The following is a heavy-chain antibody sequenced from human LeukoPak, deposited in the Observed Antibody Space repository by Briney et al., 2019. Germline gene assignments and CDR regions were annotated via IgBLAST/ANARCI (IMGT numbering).Heavy chain of an antibody. CDR1: GDTAHSHG. J-gene: IGHJ4*02. Sequence: SVKVSCKSSGDTAHSHGISWVRQAPGQGLEWMGRTIPAFGTANYAQKFQGRGTITADKSTRTAYMEMSSLRSEDTAVYYCARDYNWNFATSPPFDYWGQGTLVTVSS. CDR3: ARDYNWNFATSPPFDY. CDR2: TIPAFGTA. D-gene: IGHD1-7*01. V-gene: IGHV1-69*06.